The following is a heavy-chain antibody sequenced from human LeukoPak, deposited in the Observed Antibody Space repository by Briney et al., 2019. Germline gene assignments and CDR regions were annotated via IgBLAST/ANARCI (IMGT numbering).Heavy chain of an antibody. V-gene: IGHV4-39*01. Sequence: SETLSLTCTVSGGSISSSSYYWGWIRQRPVKGLEWIGSIYYSGSTYYNPSLKSRVTISVDTSKNQFSLKLSSVTAADTAVYYCARQGLRSHAPDYFDYWGQGTLVTVSS. CDR2: IYYSGST. J-gene: IGHJ4*02. D-gene: IGHD2-2*01. CDR1: GGSISSSSYY. CDR3: ARQGLRSHAPDYFDY.